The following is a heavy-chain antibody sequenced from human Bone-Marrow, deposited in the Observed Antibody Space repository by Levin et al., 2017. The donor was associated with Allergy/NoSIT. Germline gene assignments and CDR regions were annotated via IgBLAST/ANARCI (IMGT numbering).Heavy chain of an antibody. V-gene: IGHV5-51*01. J-gene: IGHJ4*02. Sequence: NPGESLKISCKGSGYNFSRHWIGWVRQMPGKGLEWMGIIHLADSDTRYSPSFQGQVTMSADQALTTAYLQWNSLKASDTAIYYCAKSNFVWATPFDSWGQGTLVTVSS. CDR3: AKSNFVWATPFDS. D-gene: IGHD3-16*01. CDR2: IHLADSDT. CDR1: GYNFSRHW.